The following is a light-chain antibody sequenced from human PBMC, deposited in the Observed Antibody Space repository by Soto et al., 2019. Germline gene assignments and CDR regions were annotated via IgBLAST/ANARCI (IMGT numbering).Light chain of an antibody. CDR2: GNS. Sequence: QSVLTQPPSVSVAPGQRVTISCTGSSSNIGAGYDVHWYQQLPGTAPKLLIYGNSNRPSGVPDRFSGSKSGNTAPLTISGLQAEDEADYYCVSYTTSASYVFGTGTKVTVL. CDR1: SSNIGAGYD. J-gene: IGLJ1*01. CDR3: VSYTTSASYV. V-gene: IGLV1-40*01.